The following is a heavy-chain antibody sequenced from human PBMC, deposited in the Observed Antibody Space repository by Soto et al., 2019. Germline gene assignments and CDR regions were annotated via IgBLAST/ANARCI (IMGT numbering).Heavy chain of an antibody. Sequence: GGSLRLSCAASGFTFSSYAMHWVRQAPGKGLEWVAVISYDGSNKYYADSVKGRFTISRDNSKNTLYLQMNSLRAEDTAVYYCARAPTYSYGYPRFDYWGQGTLVTVSS. CDR2: ISYDGSNK. D-gene: IGHD5-18*01. CDR1: GFTFSSYA. J-gene: IGHJ4*02. V-gene: IGHV3-30-3*01. CDR3: ARAPTYSYGYPRFDY.